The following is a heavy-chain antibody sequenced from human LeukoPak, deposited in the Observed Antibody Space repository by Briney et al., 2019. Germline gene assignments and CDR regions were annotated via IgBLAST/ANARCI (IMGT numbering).Heavy chain of an antibody. V-gene: IGHV3-48*03. D-gene: IGHD5-12*01. CDR1: GFPFNKYE. J-gene: IGHJ4*02. Sequence: GGSLRLSCAASGFPFNKYEMDWVGQAPGKGLEGVSYIYAGGTCTNYADSVWGRFTLSRDNAQNSVHLQMNSLRDEDTAVYYCVRGRLLRFTKYFAYWGQGALVTVSS. CDR3: VRGRLLRFTKYFAY. CDR2: IYAGGTCT.